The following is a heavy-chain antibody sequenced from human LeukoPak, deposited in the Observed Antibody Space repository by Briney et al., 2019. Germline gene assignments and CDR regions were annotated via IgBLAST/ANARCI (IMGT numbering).Heavy chain of an antibody. V-gene: IGHV1-18*04. J-gene: IGHJ4*02. Sequence: ASVKVSCKASGYTFTGYYMHWVRQAPGQGLEWMGGIIPIFGTANYAQKLQGRVTMTTDTSTSTAYMELRSLRSDDTAVYYCARYYDSSGYYYLDYWGQGTLVTVSS. D-gene: IGHD3-22*01. CDR1: GYTFTGYY. CDR3: ARYYDSSGYYYLDY. CDR2: IIPIFGTA.